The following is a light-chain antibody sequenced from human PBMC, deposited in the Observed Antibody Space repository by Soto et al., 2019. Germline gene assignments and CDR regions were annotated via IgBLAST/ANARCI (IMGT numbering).Light chain of an antibody. CDR1: QSVSSSY. V-gene: IGKV3D-20*02. Sequence: EIVLTQSPGTLSLSPGEIATLSFSASQSVSSSYLAWYQQKPGQAPRLLIYGASSRATGIPDRFSGSGSGTDFTLTISGLEPEDFAVYYCQQRSNWITFGQGTRLEIK. J-gene: IGKJ5*01. CDR2: GAS. CDR3: QQRSNWIT.